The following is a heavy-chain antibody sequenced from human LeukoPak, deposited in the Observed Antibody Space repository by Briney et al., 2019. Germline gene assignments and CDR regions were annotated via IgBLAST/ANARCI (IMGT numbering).Heavy chain of an antibody. CDR2: IYYSGST. Sequence: SETLSLTCTVSGGSISSYYWSWIRQPPGKGLEWIGYIYYSGSTNYNPSLKSRVTISVDTSKNQFSLKLSSVTAADTAVYYCARSGGGPLDYWGQGTLVTVSS. V-gene: IGHV4-59*08. D-gene: IGHD1-26*01. J-gene: IGHJ4*02. CDR3: ARSGGGPLDY. CDR1: GGSISSYY.